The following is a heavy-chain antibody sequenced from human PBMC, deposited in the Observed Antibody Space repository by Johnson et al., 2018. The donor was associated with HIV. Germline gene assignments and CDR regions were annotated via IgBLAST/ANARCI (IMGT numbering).Heavy chain of an antibody. CDR1: GFTFSDYG. V-gene: IGHV3-33*06. D-gene: IGHD1-26*01. CDR3: AKDRRQGGSNPDAFDL. J-gene: IGHJ3*01. CDR2: VWSDGNNR. Sequence: QVQLVESGGGVVQPGRSLRLSCAASGFTFSDYGIHWVRQAPGKGLEWVAVVWSDGNNRYYADFVKGRFTVSRDNSKNTMYLEMNSLRSEDTAVYYCAKDRRQGGSNPDAFDLWGQGTMVTVSS.